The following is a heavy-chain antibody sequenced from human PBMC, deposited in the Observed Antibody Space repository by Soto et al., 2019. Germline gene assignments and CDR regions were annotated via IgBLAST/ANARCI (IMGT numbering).Heavy chain of an antibody. V-gene: IGHV1-69*13. J-gene: IGHJ6*02. CDR2: IIPIFGTA. Sequence: ASVKVSCKASGGTFSSYAISWVRQAPGQGLEWMGGIIPIFGTANYAQKFQGRVTITADESRSTAYMELSSLRSEDTAVYYCARDKGADYYGSGNYGMDVWGQGTTVTVSS. CDR3: ARDKGADYYGSGNYGMDV. CDR1: GGTFSSYA. D-gene: IGHD3-10*01.